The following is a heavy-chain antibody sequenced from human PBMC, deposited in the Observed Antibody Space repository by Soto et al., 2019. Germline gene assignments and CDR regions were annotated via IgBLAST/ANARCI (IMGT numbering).Heavy chain of an antibody. D-gene: IGHD3-10*01. CDR2: IYYSGST. J-gene: IGHJ6*03. V-gene: IGHV4-39*01. Sequence: QLQLQESGPGLVKPSETLSLTCTVSGGSISSSSYYWGWIRQPPGKGLEWIGSIYYSGSTYYNPSLKSRVTISVDTSKNQCSLKLSSVTAADTAVYYCARLFGEDFYYYYYYMDVWGQGTMVTVSS. CDR1: GGSISSSSYY. CDR3: ARLFGEDFYYYYYYMDV.